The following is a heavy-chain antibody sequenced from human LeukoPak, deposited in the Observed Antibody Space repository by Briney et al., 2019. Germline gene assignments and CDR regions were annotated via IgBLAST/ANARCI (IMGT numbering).Heavy chain of an antibody. Sequence: GGSLRLSCVASGFTFSRFELNWVRQAPGKGLEWVSHISTGTYIAYADSVKGRFTISRDNAKNSLYLQMNSLRAEDTAVYYCARDYTGGWNDYWGQGTLVTVSS. CDR1: GFTFSRFE. CDR3: ARDYTGGWNDY. V-gene: IGHV3-48*03. D-gene: IGHD7-27*01. J-gene: IGHJ4*02. CDR2: ISTGTYI.